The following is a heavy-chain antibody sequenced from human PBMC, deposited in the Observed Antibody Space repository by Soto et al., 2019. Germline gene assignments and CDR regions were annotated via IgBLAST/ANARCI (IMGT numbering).Heavy chain of an antibody. CDR1: GLTFSDCY. J-gene: IGHJ6*02. CDR3: ARVRFGEWGYAMGV. D-gene: IGHD3-10*01. CDR2: ISSSGSSI. V-gene: IGHV3-11*01. Sequence: QVQLVESGGGLVKPGGSLRLSCAASGLTFSDCYMNWIRQAPGKGLEWVSYISSSGSSINYAGSVKGRFTISRDNAKNSLYLQMNSLRAEDTARYYCARVRFGEWGYAMGVWGQGTTVTVSS.